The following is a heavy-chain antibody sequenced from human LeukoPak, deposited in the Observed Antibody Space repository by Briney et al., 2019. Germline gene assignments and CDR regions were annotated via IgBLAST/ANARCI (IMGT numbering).Heavy chain of an antibody. CDR3: AKDHPPAVAGHRDIDY. CDR1: GFTFSSYA. CDR2: ISGSGGST. Sequence: GGSPRLSCAASGFTFSSYAMSWVRQAPGKGLEWVSAISGSGGSTYYADSVKGRFTISGDNSKNTLYLQMNSLRAEDTAVYYCAKDHPPAVAGHRDIDYWGQGTLVTVSS. J-gene: IGHJ4*02. D-gene: IGHD6-19*01. V-gene: IGHV3-23*01.